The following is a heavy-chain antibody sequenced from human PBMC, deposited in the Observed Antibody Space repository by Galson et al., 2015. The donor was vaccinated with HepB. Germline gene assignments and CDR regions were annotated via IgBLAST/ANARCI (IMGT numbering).Heavy chain of an antibody. CDR3: ARMGAFADYDFDP. J-gene: IGHJ5*02. CDR2: ITGSDGRT. Sequence: SLRLSCAASGFTFSHYAMTWVRQAPGKGLEWVSCITGSDGRTYYTDSVRGRFTISGDNSKNTLYLQINNARADDTAVYYCARMGAFADYDFDPWGQGIKVSVSS. CDR1: GFTFSHYA. D-gene: IGHD1-26*01. V-gene: IGHV3-23*01.